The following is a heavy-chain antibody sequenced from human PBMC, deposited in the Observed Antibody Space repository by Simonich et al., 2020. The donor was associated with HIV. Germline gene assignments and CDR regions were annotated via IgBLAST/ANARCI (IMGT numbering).Heavy chain of an antibody. CDR2: GNPNSVGE. CDR1: GYTFTDYN. CDR3: ATHGPGSYSSALDI. V-gene: IGHV1-2*06. J-gene: IGHJ3*02. D-gene: IGHD1-26*01. Sequence: QVQLVQSGAEVKKPGASVKVSCKASGYTFTDYNIHWVRQAPGQGLVGKVPGNPNSVGEDYPPNFQGRVTLNREKSIPTAYMELSRIRSDDTAFYYCATHGPGSYSSALDIWGQGTMVTVSS.